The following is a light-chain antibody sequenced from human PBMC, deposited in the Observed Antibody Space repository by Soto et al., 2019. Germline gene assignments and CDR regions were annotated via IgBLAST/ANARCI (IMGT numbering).Light chain of an antibody. CDR3: QQYGRSRIT. J-gene: IGKJ5*01. Sequence: DIQMTQSPASLSSSVGDRVTITCRASQSISSYLNWYQQKPGKAPKLLIYAASSLQSGVPSRFSGSGSGTDFTLTISSLQPEDFAVYYCQQYGRSRITFGQGTRLEIK. V-gene: IGKV1-39*01. CDR2: AAS. CDR1: QSISSY.